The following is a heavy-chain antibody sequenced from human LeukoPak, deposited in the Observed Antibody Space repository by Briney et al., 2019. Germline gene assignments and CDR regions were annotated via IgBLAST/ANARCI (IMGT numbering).Heavy chain of an antibody. Sequence: PGGSLRLSCAASGFTFSNYAISWVRQAPGKGLEWVSAISNSGERAYYADSVKGRFTISRDNSKATVSLQMNSLRVEDTAVYFCAIGRDNVDYRGQETLVTVSS. CDR3: AIGRDNVDY. J-gene: IGHJ4*02. V-gene: IGHV3-23*01. CDR2: ISNSGERA. CDR1: GFTFSNYA. D-gene: IGHD2-15*01.